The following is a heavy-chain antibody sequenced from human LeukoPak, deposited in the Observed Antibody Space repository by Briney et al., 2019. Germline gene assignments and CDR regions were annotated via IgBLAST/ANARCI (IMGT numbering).Heavy chain of an antibody. D-gene: IGHD3-22*01. CDR1: GFTFSSYA. CDR2: ISYDGSNK. J-gene: IGHJ4*02. CDR3: ARDSPDYYDSSGYYYASNFDY. V-gene: IGHV3-30*04. Sequence: GGSLRLSCVASGFTFSSYAMHWVRQAPGKGLEWVAVISYDGSNKYYADSVKGRFTISRDNSKNTLYLQMNSLRAEDTAVYYCARDSPDYYDSSGYYYASNFDYWGQGTLVTVSS.